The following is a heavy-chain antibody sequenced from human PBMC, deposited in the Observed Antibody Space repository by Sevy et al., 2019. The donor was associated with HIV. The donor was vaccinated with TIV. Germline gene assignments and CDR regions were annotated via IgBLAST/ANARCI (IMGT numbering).Heavy chain of an antibody. CDR1: GFTFSKYW. Sequence: GGSLRLSCAASGFTFSKYWMGWVRQAPGKGLEWVANIKQDAGQKYYVDSVKGRFTISRDNAKNSLYLQMKSLRAGDTAVYFCARDDGNYYFHYWGQGTLVTVSS. CDR2: IKQDAGQK. D-gene: IGHD1-7*01. CDR3: ARDDGNYYFHY. V-gene: IGHV3-7*01. J-gene: IGHJ4*02.